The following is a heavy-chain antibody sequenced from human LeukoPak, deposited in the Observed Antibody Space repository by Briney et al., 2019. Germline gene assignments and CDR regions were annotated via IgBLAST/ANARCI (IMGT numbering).Heavy chain of an antibody. CDR2: ISGSGGST. CDR3: AKDLGIAVAGTYAFDI. V-gene: IGHV3-23*01. CDR1: RFTFSSYA. D-gene: IGHD6-19*01. Sequence: GGSLRLSCAASRFTFSSYAMSWVRQAPGKGLEWVSAISGSGGSTYYADSVKGRFTISRDNSKNTLYLQMNSLRAEDTAVYYCAKDLGIAVAGTYAFDIWGQGTMVTVSS. J-gene: IGHJ3*02.